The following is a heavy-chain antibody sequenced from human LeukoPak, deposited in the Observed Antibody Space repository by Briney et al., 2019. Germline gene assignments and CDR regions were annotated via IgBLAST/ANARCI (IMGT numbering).Heavy chain of an antibody. Sequence: PGGSLRLSCAASGFTFSSYWMSWVRQAPGKGLQWVANILPDGSGKNYGDSVKGRFTISRDNAKNSLFLQMDSLTAEDTAVYYCVRNWNLDSWGQGTLVTVSS. J-gene: IGHJ4*02. D-gene: IGHD1-1*01. CDR3: VRNWNLDS. CDR2: ILPDGSGK. CDR1: GFTFSSYW. V-gene: IGHV3-7*01.